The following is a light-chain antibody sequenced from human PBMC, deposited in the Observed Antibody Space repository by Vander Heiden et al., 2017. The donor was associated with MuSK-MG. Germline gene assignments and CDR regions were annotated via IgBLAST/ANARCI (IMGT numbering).Light chain of an antibody. Sequence: QSALTQPPSASGSPGQSVTISCTGTSSDVGGYNYVSWYQQHPGKPPKLMFYEVSTRPSGVPGRFSGSKSGNTASLTVPVLLAEEEADYYCSSYAGSNNLVFGGGTKLTVL. V-gene: IGLV2-8*01. CDR1: SSDVGGYNY. CDR2: EVS. CDR3: SSYAGSNNLV. J-gene: IGLJ2*01.